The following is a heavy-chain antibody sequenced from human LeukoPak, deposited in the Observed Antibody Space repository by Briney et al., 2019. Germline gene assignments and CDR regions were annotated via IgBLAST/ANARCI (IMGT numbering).Heavy chain of an antibody. D-gene: IGHD6-13*01. J-gene: IGHJ6*02. CDR3: AREQSSSWEHDYYYYGMDV. V-gene: IGHV1-18*01. CDR2: ISAYNGNT. Sequence: GASVKVSCKASGYTFTSYGIIWVRQAPGQGLEWMGWISAYNGNTNYAQKLQGRVTMTTDTSTSTAYMELRSLRSDDTAVYYCAREQSSSWEHDYYYYGMDVWGQGTTVTVSS. CDR1: GYTFTSYG.